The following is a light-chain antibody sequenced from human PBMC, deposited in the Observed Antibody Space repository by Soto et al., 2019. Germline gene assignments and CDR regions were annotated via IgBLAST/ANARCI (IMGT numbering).Light chain of an antibody. J-gene: IGKJ4*01. Sequence: PGERATLSCRASQSVSRSYLAWYQQKPGQAPRLLIYGASSRATGIPDRFSGSGSGTDFTLTISRLEPEDFAVYYCQQYGSSLLTFGGGTKVEIK. CDR2: GAS. CDR3: QQYGSSLLT. V-gene: IGKV3-20*01. CDR1: QSVSRSY.